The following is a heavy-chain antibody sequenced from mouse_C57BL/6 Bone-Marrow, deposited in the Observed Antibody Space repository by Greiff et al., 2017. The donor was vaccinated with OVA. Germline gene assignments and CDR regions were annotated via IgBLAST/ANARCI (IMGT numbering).Heavy chain of an antibody. CDR2: IHPNSGST. CDR3: ARENYGSPFAY. CDR1: GYTFTSYW. D-gene: IGHD1-1*01. J-gene: IGHJ3*01. V-gene: IGHV1-64*01. Sequence: VQLQQPGAELVKPGASVKLSCKASGYTFTSYWMHWVKQRPGQGLEWIGMIHPNSGSTNYNEKFKSKATLTVDKSSSTAYMQLSSLTSEDSAVYYCARENYGSPFAYWGQGTLVTVSA.